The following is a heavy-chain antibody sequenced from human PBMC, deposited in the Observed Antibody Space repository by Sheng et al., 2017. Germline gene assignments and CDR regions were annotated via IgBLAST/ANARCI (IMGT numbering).Heavy chain of an antibody. CDR3: ARVRRPHRGANFDY. Sequence: QVQLQQWGAGLLKPSETLSLTCAVYGGSFSGYYWSWIRQPPGKGLEWIGEINHSGSTNYNPSLKSRVTISVDTSKNQFSLKLSSVTAADTAVYYCARVRRPHRGANFDYWGQGTLVTVSS. CDR1: GGSFSGYY. D-gene: IGHD3-16*01. CDR2: INHSGST. V-gene: IGHV4-34*01. J-gene: IGHJ4*02.